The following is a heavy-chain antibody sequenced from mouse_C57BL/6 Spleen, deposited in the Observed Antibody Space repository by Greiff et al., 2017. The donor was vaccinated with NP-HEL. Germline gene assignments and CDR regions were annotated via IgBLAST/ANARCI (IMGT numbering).Heavy chain of an antibody. V-gene: IGHV5-9-1*02. CDR1: GFTFSSYA. CDR3: TRGGTVVARWYFDV. CDR2: ISSGGDYI. D-gene: IGHD1-1*01. J-gene: IGHJ1*03. Sequence: EVHLVESGEGLVKPGGSLKLSCAASGFTFSSYAMSWVRQTPEKRLEWVAYISSGGDYIYYADTVKGRFTISRDNARNTLYLQMSSLKSEDTAMYYCTRGGTVVARWYFDVWGTGTTVTVSS.